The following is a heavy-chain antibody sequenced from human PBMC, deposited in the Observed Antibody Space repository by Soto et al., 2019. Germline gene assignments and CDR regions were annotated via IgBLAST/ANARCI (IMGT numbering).Heavy chain of an antibody. V-gene: IGHV1-69*19. J-gene: IGHJ4*02. CDR2: ISPMFGAA. Sequence: QVQLVQSGAEMKKPGSSVKVSCQSSGGTFNTYAMNWVRQAPGQGLEWMGDISPMFGAANYAPKFQGRVTITADESTGTSYMQLSSLTSEYTALYFCAREVQVHTPAFVYWGQGTLVTVSS. D-gene: IGHD3-10*01. CDR3: AREVQVHTPAFVY. CDR1: GGTFNTYA.